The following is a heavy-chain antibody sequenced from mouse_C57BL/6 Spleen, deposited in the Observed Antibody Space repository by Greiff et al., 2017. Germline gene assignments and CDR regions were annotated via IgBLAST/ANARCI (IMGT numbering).Heavy chain of an antibody. CDR1: GYTFTSYW. V-gene: IGHV1-69*01. J-gene: IGHJ2*01. CDR2: IDPSDSYT. CDR3: ARDSSGYVDY. D-gene: IGHD3-2*02. Sequence: VQLQQPGAELVMPGASVKLSCKASGYTFTSYWMHWVKQRPGQGLEWIGEIDPSDSYTNYNQKFKGKSTLTVDKSSSTASMQLSSLTSEDAAVYYCARDSSGYVDYWGQGTTLTVSS.